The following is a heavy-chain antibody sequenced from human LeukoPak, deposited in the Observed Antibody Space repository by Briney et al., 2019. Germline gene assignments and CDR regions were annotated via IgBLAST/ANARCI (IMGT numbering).Heavy chain of an antibody. CDR3: VKGLVQATMSYSVDY. Sequence: GGSLRLSCAASGFTFTNYAMHWVRQTPGKGLEWVALISSDGSKNIYADPVKGRFTVSRDNSKNTLYLQMNSLRAEDTAVYYCVKGLVQATMSYSVDYWGQGALVTVSS. J-gene: IGHJ4*02. D-gene: IGHD1-1*01. V-gene: IGHV3-30*18. CDR1: GFTFTNYA. CDR2: ISSDGSKN.